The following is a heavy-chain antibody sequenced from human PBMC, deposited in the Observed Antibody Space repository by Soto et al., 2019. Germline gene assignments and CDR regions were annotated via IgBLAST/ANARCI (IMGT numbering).Heavy chain of an antibody. Sequence: GGSLRLSCASSGFTFSDFYMSWVRQAPGKGLEWISYVSGSGSTTHYADSVKGRFTSSRDSAKNSLYLQMNSLRAEDTAVYYCARDKGYCTDTTCSRVYWGQGTLVTVSS. CDR1: GFTFSDFY. J-gene: IGHJ4*02. CDR2: VSGSGSTT. D-gene: IGHD2-2*01. V-gene: IGHV3-11*01. CDR3: ARDKGYCTDTTCSRVY.